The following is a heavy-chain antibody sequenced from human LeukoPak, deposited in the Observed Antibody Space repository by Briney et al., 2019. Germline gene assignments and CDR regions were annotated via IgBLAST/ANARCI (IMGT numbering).Heavy chain of an antibody. V-gene: IGHV1-8*01. Sequence: ASVKVSCKASGFTFTSYDINWVRQASGQGLEGMGWMNPNNGNTGYAQKFQGRVTMTRDTSISTAYMELRGLRSEDTAVYYCVRDGEGVAISVNYWFDPWGQGTLVTVSS. D-gene: IGHD3-10*01. J-gene: IGHJ5*02. CDR1: GFTFTSYD. CDR3: VRDGEGVAISVNYWFDP. CDR2: MNPNNGNT.